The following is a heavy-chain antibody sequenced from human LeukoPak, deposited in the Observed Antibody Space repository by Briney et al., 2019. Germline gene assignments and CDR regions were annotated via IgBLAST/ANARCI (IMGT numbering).Heavy chain of an antibody. J-gene: IGHJ4*02. CDR3: VRDRELNY. CDR2: IYNSGST. CDR1: GGSISIYY. V-gene: IGHV4-59*01. D-gene: IGHD1-26*01. Sequence: SETLPLTCTVSGGSISIYYWSWIRQPPGKGLEWIGYIYNSGSTYYNPSLNSRVTISVDTSKNQFSLRLSSVTAADAAVYYCVRDRELNYWGQGTLVTVSS.